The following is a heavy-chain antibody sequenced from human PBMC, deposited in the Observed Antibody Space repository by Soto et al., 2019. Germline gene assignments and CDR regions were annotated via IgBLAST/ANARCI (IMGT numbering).Heavy chain of an antibody. D-gene: IGHD5-12*01. Sequence: QVQLVESGGGVVQPGRSLRLSCAASGFTFSSYGMHWVRQAPGKGLEWVAVISYDGSNKYYADSVKGRFTISRDNSKNTLYLQMNSLRAEDTAVYYCAKEWLRFFDYWGQGTLVTVSS. CDR3: AKEWLRFFDY. V-gene: IGHV3-30*18. CDR1: GFTFSSYG. CDR2: ISYDGSNK. J-gene: IGHJ4*02.